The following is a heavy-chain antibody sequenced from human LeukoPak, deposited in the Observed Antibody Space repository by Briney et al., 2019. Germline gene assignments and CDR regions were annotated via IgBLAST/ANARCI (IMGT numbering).Heavy chain of an antibody. CDR3: ARGGPEPYFDS. V-gene: IGHV1-2*02. CDR2: INFNSGDT. Sequence: ASVKVSCKASGFTFTGFYIRWVRQAPGQGLEWMGWINFNSGDTNYAQKFQGRVTMTKDTSISTAYMELCRLRSDDTAVYYCARGGPEPYFDSWGQGTLVTVSS. J-gene: IGHJ4*02. D-gene: IGHD1-14*01. CDR1: GFTFTGFY.